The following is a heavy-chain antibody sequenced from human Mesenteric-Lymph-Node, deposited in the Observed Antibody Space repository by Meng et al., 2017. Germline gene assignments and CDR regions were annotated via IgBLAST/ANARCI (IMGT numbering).Heavy chain of an antibody. Sequence: QVQESGPGLVKPSGTLSLTCVVPGGSISSSYWWTWVRQSPGKGLEWIGEMYHSGTTNYNPSLKSRVTISMGKSNNQLSLKLNSVTAADTAVYYCATQESRDGHNPYWGQGTLVTVSS. CDR2: MYHSGTT. CDR3: ATQESRDGHNPY. J-gene: IGHJ4*02. V-gene: IGHV4-4*02. D-gene: IGHD5-24*01. CDR1: GGSISSSYW.